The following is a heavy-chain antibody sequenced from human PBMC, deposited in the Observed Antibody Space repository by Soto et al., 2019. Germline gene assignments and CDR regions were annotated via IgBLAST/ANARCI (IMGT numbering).Heavy chain of an antibody. V-gene: IGHV3-48*03. CDR1: GFTFSSYE. D-gene: IGHD5-18*01. CDR2: ISSSGSTI. CDR3: ARGDTAMETPYFDY. J-gene: IGHJ4*02. Sequence: EVQLVESGGGLVQPGGSLRLSCAASGFTFSSYEMNWVRQAPGKGLEWVSYISSSGSTIYYADSVKGRFTISRDNAKKSLYLQMNSLRAEDTAVYYCARGDTAMETPYFDYWGQGTLVTVSS.